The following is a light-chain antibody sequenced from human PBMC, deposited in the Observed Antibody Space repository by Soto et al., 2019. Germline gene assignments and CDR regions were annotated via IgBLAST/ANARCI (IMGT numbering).Light chain of an antibody. CDR2: DAS. CDR1: QSVTSN. CDR3: QQYNNWPPIT. J-gene: IGKJ5*01. Sequence: TVITQSPATLSVSPGERATLSCRASQSVTSNLAWYQQKPGQAPRLLIYDASTRATGVPARFSGSGSGTEFTLTISSLQSEDFAVYFCQQYNNWPPITFGQGTRLEIK. V-gene: IGKV3D-15*01.